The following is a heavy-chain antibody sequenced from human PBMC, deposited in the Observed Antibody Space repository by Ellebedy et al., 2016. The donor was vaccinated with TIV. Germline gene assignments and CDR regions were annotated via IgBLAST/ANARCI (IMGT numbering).Heavy chain of an antibody. CDR1: GFTFSSYW. D-gene: IGHD3-22*01. J-gene: IGHJ2*01. CDR3: ARDMRITMIVVVISWYFDL. CDR2: IKQDGSEK. Sequence: GESLKISXAASGFTFSSYWMGWVRQAPGKGLEWVANIKQDGSEKYYVDSVKGRFTISRDNAKNSLYLQMNSLRAEDTAVYYCARDMRITMIVVVISWYFDLWGRGTLVTVSS. V-gene: IGHV3-7*01.